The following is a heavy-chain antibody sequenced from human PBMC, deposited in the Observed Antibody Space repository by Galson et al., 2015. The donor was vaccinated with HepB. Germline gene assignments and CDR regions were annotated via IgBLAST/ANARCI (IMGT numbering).Heavy chain of an antibody. CDR1: GFTFSSYA. D-gene: IGHD3-9*01. J-gene: IGHJ5*02. Sequence: SLRLSCAASGFTFSSYAMNWVRQAPGKGLEWVSVISGNGGSTYYADSVKGRFTISRDNSKNTLYLQMNSLRAEDTAVYYCARERAYDILTGYYWFDPWGQGTLVTVSS. CDR3: ARERAYDILTGYYWFDP. V-gene: IGHV3-23*01. CDR2: ISGNGGST.